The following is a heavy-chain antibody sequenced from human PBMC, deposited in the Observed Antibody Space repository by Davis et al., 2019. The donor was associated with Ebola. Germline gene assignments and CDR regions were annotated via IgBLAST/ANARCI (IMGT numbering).Heavy chain of an antibody. CDR2: INGDGSRT. J-gene: IGHJ5*02. Sequence: HTGGSLRLSCAASGFTFSSHWMHWVRQAPGKGLVWVSRINGDGSRTNYADSVKGRFTISRDNAKNTLYLQMNSLRAGDTAVYYCANWVLVGPTTWGQGTLVTVSS. CDR3: ANWVLVGPTT. V-gene: IGHV3-74*01. D-gene: IGHD1-26*01. CDR1: GFTFSSHW.